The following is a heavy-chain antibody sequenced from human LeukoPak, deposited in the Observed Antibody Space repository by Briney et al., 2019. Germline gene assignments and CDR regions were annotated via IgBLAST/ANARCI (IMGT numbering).Heavy chain of an antibody. CDR1: GFTFSSSG. J-gene: IGHJ6*03. D-gene: IGHD6-25*01. CDR2: IGTNSRTT. CDR3: ARDAVLKRYYYYYYIDV. Sequence: PGGSLRLSCTASGFTFSSSGMNWVRQAPGKGLEWVSFIGTNSRTTYYGDSVKGRFTISRDNSKNTLYLQMNSLRAEDTAVYYCARDAVLKRYYYYYYIDVWGKGTTVTVSS. V-gene: IGHV3-48*01.